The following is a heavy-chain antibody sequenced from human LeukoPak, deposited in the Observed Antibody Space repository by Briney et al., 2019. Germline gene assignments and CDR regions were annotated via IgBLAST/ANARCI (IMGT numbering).Heavy chain of an antibody. J-gene: IGHJ4*02. V-gene: IGHV3-15*01. CDR2: IKGKPDGATI. CDR3: TTPTDLAY. CDR1: GFNFTNAW. Sequence: GGSLRLSCAAAGFNFTNAWMGWVRQAPGKGLEWVGRIKGKPDGATIAYAAPVKGRFTISRDDSRSSLYLQMNSLKTEDAAVYYCTTPTDLAYWGQGALVIVSS.